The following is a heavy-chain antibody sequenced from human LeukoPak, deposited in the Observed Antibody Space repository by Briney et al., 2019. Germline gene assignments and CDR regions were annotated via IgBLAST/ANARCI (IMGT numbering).Heavy chain of an antibody. J-gene: IGHJ4*02. D-gene: IGHD4-17*01. Sequence: KASETLSLTCAVYGGSFSGYYWSWIRQPPGKGLEWIGEINHSGSTNYNPSLKSRVTISVDTSKNQFSLKLSSVTAADTAVYYCARIPPVTNIRYYFDYWGQGTLVTVSS. CDR1: GGSFSGYY. CDR3: ARIPPVTNIRYYFDY. CDR2: INHSGST. V-gene: IGHV4-34*01.